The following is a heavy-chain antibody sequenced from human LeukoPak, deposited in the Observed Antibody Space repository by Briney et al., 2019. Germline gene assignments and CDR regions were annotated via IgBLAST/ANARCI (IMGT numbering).Heavy chain of an antibody. CDR2: IWYDGSNK. Sequence: QAGGSLRLSCAASGFTFSSYGMHWVRQAPGKGLEWVAVIWYDGSNKYYADSVKGRFTISRDNSKNTLYLQMNSLRAEDTAVYYCARDPTLEYSSSWLDYWGQGTLVTVSS. D-gene: IGHD6-13*01. J-gene: IGHJ4*02. V-gene: IGHV3-33*01. CDR1: GFTFSSYG. CDR3: ARDPTLEYSSSWLDY.